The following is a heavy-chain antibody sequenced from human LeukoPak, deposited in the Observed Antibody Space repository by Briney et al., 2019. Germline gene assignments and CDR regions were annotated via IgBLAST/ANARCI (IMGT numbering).Heavy chain of an antibody. Sequence: SQTLSLTCAISGDSVSSNSAAWNWIRQSTSRGLEWLGRTYYRSKWYNDYAVSVKSRITINPDTSKNQFSLQLNSVTPEDTAVYYCARELVGRGYSYGRGVDYWGQGTLVTVSS. J-gene: IGHJ4*02. D-gene: IGHD5-18*01. V-gene: IGHV6-1*01. CDR3: ARELVGRGYSYGRGVDY. CDR2: TYYRSKWYN. CDR1: GDSVSSNSAA.